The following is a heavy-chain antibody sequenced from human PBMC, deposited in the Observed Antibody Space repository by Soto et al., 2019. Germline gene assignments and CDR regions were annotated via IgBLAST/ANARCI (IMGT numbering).Heavy chain of an antibody. CDR3: AKDVTPPAGSGWTVGYGMDV. Sequence: EVQLVESGGGLVQPGRSLRLSCAASGFTFDDYAMHWVRQAPGKGLEWVSGISWNSGSIGYADSVKGRFTISRDNAKNSLYLQMNSLRAEDTALYYCAKDVTPPAGSGWTVGYGMDVWGQGTTVTVSS. D-gene: IGHD6-19*01. CDR1: GFTFDDYA. J-gene: IGHJ6*02. V-gene: IGHV3-9*01. CDR2: ISWNSGSI.